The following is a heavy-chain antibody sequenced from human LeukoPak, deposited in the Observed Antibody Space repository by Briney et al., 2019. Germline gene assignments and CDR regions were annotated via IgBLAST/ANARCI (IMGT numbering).Heavy chain of an antibody. J-gene: IGHJ4*02. Sequence: PGGSLRLSCAGSGFIFGGYTMNWVRQAPGKGLEWVANIKQDGSKQYYVNSVKGRFTISRDNAKNSLYLQINSLRVEDTAVYYCARGVIVAPGTDYWGQGTLVIVSS. CDR2: IKQDGSKQ. V-gene: IGHV3-7*01. CDR3: ARGVIVAPGTDY. CDR1: GFIFGGYT. D-gene: IGHD6-13*01.